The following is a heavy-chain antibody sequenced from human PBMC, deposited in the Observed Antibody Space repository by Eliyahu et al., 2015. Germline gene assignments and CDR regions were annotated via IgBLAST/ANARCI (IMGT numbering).Heavy chain of an antibody. V-gene: IGHV3-21*01. CDR3: ASKGAGYYYMDV. Sequence: EVQLVESGGGXVQPGGSLRLSCAASGFTFSSYWMSWVRRAPGKGLEWVSSISSSSSYIXYADSVKGRFTISRDNAKNSLYLQMNSLRAEDTAVYYCASKGAGYYYMDVWGKGTTVTVSS. D-gene: IGHD1-26*01. J-gene: IGHJ6*03. CDR1: GFTFSSYW. CDR2: ISSSSSYI.